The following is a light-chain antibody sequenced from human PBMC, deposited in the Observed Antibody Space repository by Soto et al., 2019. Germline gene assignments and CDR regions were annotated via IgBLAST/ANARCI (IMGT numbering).Light chain of an antibody. J-gene: IGKJ2*01. CDR3: QQYYGSSST. V-gene: IGKV4-1*01. CDR1: QSVLYSSNNKNY. CDR2: WAS. Sequence: DIVMTQSPDSLAVSLGERATINCKSSQSVLYSSNNKNYLAWYQQKPGQPPKLLIYWASTRESGVPDRFSGSGSGTDFTLTISSLQAEDAAVYYCQQYYGSSSTFGQRTKLEIK.